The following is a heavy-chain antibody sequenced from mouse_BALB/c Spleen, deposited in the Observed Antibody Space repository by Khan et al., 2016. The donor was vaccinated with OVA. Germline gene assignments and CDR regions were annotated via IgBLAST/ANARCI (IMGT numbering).Heavy chain of an antibody. CDR3: APAGTGDYFDY. V-gene: IGHV14-3*02. J-gene: IGHJ2*01. Sequence: VQLQQSGAELVKPGASVKLSCTASGFNIKDTHMHWVKQRPEQGLEWIGRIDPANDNSKYDPRFQGKATITADTSSNTAYLHLSSLTSEDTAVYYCAPAGTGDYFDYWSQGTTLTVSS. CDR2: IDPANDNS. D-gene: IGHD4-1*01. CDR1: GFNIKDTH.